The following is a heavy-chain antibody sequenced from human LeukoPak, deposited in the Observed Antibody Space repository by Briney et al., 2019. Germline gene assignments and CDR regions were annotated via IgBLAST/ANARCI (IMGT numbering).Heavy chain of an antibody. J-gene: IGHJ4*02. V-gene: IGHV4-38-2*02. CDR2: IYQSGST. Sequence: SETLSLTCTVSGYSISNGYYWGWIRQPPGKGLEWIGSIYQSGSTYYNPSLKSRVTISVDTSKNQFSLKLSSVTAADTAVYYCARVSYDSSGYNNDYWGQGTLVTVSS. D-gene: IGHD3-22*01. CDR1: GYSISNGYY. CDR3: ARVSYDSSGYNNDY.